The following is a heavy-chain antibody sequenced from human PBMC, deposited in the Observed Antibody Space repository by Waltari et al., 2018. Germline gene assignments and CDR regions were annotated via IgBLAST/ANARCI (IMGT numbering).Heavy chain of an antibody. D-gene: IGHD2-2*01. J-gene: IGHJ4*02. CDR3: ARESRSTAGTDY. CDR1: RDTFSTYA. CDR2: ILPLLDLS. Sequence: QEQLVQSAAEVKKPGSSVKGSCKTSRDTFSTYAITWVRQAPGQGLEWMGRILPLLDLSHYAQPFQGRITITAYRSTSTAYMELSSLESEDTALYYCARESRSTAGTDYWGQGTLVTVSS. V-gene: IGHV1-69*09.